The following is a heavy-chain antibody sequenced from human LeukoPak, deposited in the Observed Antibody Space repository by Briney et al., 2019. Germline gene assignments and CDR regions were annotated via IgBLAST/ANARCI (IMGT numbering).Heavy chain of an antibody. Sequence: SETLSLTCAVYGGSFSGYYWSWIRQPPGKGLEWIGEINHSGSTNYNPSLKSRVTISVDTSKNQFSLKLSSVTAADTAVYYCARRDYSGGSCYDYWGQGTLVTVSS. CDR1: GGSFSGYY. CDR2: INHSGST. CDR3: ARRDYSGGSCYDY. J-gene: IGHJ4*02. D-gene: IGHD2-15*01. V-gene: IGHV4-34*01.